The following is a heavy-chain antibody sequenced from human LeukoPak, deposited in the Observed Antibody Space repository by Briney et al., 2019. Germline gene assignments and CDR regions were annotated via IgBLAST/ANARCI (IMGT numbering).Heavy chain of an antibody. J-gene: IGHJ6*02. CDR2: IYYSGST. V-gene: IGHV4-61*01. CDR3: AADKRQQVTNSIYYYYGMDV. Sequence: SETLSLTCTVSGGSVSSGSYYWSRIRQPPGKGLEWIGYIYYSGSTNYNSSLKSRVTISIDTSKNQFSLMLSSVTAADTAVYYCAADKRQQVTNSIYYYYGMDVWGQGTTVTVSS. CDR1: GGSVSSGSYY. D-gene: IGHD6-13*01.